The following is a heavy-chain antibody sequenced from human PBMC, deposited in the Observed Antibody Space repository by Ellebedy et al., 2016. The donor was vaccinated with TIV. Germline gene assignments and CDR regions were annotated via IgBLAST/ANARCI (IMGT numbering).Heavy chain of an antibody. J-gene: IGHJ6*02. CDR1: GFTFSSYW. Sequence: GESLKISXAASGFTFSSYWMSWVRQAPGKGLEWVANIKQDGSEKYYVDSVKGRFTISRDNAKNSLYLQMNSLRAEDTAVYYCARRDCSSTSCYVAYYYYYGMDVWGQGTTVTVSS. D-gene: IGHD2-2*01. V-gene: IGHV3-7*01. CDR2: IKQDGSEK. CDR3: ARRDCSSTSCYVAYYYYYGMDV.